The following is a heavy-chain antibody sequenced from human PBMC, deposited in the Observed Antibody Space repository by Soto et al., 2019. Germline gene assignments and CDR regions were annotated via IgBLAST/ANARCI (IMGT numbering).Heavy chain of an antibody. Sequence: QVQLVQSGAEVKKPGSSVTVSCKASGGTFSSYTISWVRQAPGQGLEWMGGIIPIFGTANYAQKFQGRVTITADESTSTCCRGLSGLRSGGTAVYYCARGNHRWLQLWYFDLWGRGTLVTVSS. CDR3: ARGNHRWLQLWYFDL. CDR2: IIPIFGTA. J-gene: IGHJ2*01. V-gene: IGHV1-69*12. D-gene: IGHD5-12*01. CDR1: GGTFSSYT.